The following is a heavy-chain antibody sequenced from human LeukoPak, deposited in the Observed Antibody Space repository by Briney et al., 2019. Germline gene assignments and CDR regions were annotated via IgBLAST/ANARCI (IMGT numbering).Heavy chain of an antibody. CDR1: GGTFSSYA. CDR3: ASATLRCSGGSCYEMDV. J-gene: IGHJ6*04. V-gene: IGHV1-69*06. CDR2: IIPIFGTA. D-gene: IGHD2-15*01. Sequence: SVKVSCKASGGTFSSYAISWVRQAPGQGLEWMGGIIPIFGTANYAQKFQDRVTITADKSTSTAYMELSSLRSEDTAVYYCASATLRCSGGSCYEMDVWGKGTTVTVSS.